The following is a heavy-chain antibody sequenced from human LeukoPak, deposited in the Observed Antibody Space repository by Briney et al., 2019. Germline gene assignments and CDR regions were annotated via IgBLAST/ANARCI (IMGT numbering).Heavy chain of an antibody. CDR3: AKDEVVVPAAIFAS. CDR1: GFTLSSYA. CDR2: ISGSGGST. Sequence: GRSLRLSCAASGFTLSSYAMSWVRQAPGKGLDWVSAISGSGGSTYYADSVKGRFTIPRDNSKNTLYLQMNSLRAEATAVYYCAKDEVVVPAAIFASWGQGTLVTVSS. D-gene: IGHD2-2*02. J-gene: IGHJ4*02. V-gene: IGHV3-23*01.